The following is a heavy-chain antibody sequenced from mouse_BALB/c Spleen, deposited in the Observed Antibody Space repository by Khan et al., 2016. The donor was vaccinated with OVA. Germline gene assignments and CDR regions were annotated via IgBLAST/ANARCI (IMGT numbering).Heavy chain of an antibody. D-gene: IGHD2-14*01. J-gene: IGHJ4*01. CDR3: ARRTTEYAMDY. V-gene: IGHV1-4*01. CDR1: GYTFTSHT. Sequence: QVQLQQSGAELARPGASVKMSCKASGYTFTSHTMHWVKLRPGQGLEWIGYINPRSGYTNYNQKFNDKATLTADKSSSTAYMQLSSLTSEDSAVYYCARRTTEYAMDYWGQGTSVTVSS. CDR2: INPRSGYT.